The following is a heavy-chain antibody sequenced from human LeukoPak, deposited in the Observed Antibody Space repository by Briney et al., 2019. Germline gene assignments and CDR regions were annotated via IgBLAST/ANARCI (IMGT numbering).Heavy chain of an antibody. Sequence: ASVKVSCKASGYTFTSYGISGVRRAPGQGLEWMGWISTYNGNTNYAQKLQGRVTMTTDTSTSTAYMELRSLRSDDTAVYYCARVVVAAGEDYWGQGTLVTVSS. J-gene: IGHJ4*02. CDR1: GYTFTSYG. D-gene: IGHD2-15*01. V-gene: IGHV1-18*01. CDR2: ISTYNGNT. CDR3: ARVVVAAGEDY.